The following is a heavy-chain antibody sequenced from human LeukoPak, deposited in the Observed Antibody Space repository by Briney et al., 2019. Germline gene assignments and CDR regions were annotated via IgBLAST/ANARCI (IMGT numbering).Heavy chain of an antibody. D-gene: IGHD1-26*01. J-gene: IGHJ4*02. CDR3: VRVGRAYQFDF. CDR2: TRNKANSYTT. Sequence: GGSLRLSCAAFGFTFSDHYMDWVRQAPGMGLEWVGRTRNKANSYTTEYAASVKGRFTVSRDESKNTLYLQMSSLKTEDTAVYYCVRVGRAYQFDFWGQGTLVTVSS. CDR1: GFTFSDHY. V-gene: IGHV3-72*01.